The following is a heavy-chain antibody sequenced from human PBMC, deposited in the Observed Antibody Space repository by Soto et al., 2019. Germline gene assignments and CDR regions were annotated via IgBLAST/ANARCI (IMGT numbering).Heavy chain of an antibody. CDR3: AKDSYYDSSGLNDY. V-gene: IGHV3-23*01. J-gene: IGHJ4*02. CDR2: ISGSGGST. D-gene: IGHD3-22*01. Sequence: GGSLRLSCAASGFTFSSYAMSWVRQAPGKGLEWVSAISGSGGSTYYADSVKGRFTISRDNSKNTLYLQMNSLRAEDTAVYYCAKDSYYDSSGLNDYWGQGTLVTVSS. CDR1: GFTFSSYA.